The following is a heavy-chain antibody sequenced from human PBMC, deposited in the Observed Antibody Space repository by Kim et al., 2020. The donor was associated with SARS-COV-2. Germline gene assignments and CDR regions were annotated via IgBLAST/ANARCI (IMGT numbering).Heavy chain of an antibody. CDR3: ARSDYYYDSSGYYYPPAD. D-gene: IGHD3-22*01. V-gene: IGHV4-28*01. J-gene: IGHJ4*02. CDR1: GYSICSSNW. CDR2: IYYSGST. Sequence: SETLSLTCAVSGYSICSSNWWGWIRQPPGKGLEWIGYIYYSGSTYYNPSLKSRVTMSVDTSKNQFSLKLSSVTAVDTAVYYCARSDYYYDSSGYYYPPADWGQGTLVTVSS.